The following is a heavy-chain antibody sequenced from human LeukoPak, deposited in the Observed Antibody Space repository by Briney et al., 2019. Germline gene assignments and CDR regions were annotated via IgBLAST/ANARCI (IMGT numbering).Heavy chain of an antibody. J-gene: IGHJ3*02. CDR3: AREFRYGGNFLEAFDI. D-gene: IGHD4-23*01. CDR1: GYTFTDYY. V-gene: IGHV1-69-2*01. CDR2: VDPEDGET. Sequence: GASVKVSCKASGYTFTDYYMHWVQQAPGKGLEWRGRVDPEDGETIYAEKFQGRVTITADTSTDTAYMELSSLRSEDTAVYYCAREFRYGGNFLEAFDIWGQGTMVTVSS.